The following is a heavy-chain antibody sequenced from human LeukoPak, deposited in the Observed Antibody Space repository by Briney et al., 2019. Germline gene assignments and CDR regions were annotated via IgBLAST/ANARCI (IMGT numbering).Heavy chain of an antibody. CDR3: ASLQGWFGELYPFDY. D-gene: IGHD3-10*01. CDR1: GGSISTSNYY. V-gene: IGHV4-39*01. CDR2: IFYSGST. J-gene: IGHJ4*02. Sequence: SETLSLTCTVSGGSISTSNYYWGWIRQPPGTGLEWIGNIFYSGSTYYSPSLKSRVTISLDTSKNQSSLKLSSVTAADTAVYYCASLQGWFGELYPFDYWGQGTLVTVSS.